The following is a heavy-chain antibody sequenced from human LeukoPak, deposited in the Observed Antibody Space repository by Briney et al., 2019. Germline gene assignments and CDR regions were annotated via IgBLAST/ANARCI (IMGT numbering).Heavy chain of an antibody. CDR3: ARDHVGQITIWNFDP. CDR2: IIPIFGTA. D-gene: IGHD3-9*01. Sequence: SVKVSCKASGGTFSSYAISWVRQAPGQGLEWMGRIIPIFGTANYAQKFQGRVTITTDKSTSTAYMELSSLRSEDTAVYYCARDHVGQITIWNFDPWGQGTLVTVSS. J-gene: IGHJ5*02. CDR1: GGTFSSYA. V-gene: IGHV1-69*05.